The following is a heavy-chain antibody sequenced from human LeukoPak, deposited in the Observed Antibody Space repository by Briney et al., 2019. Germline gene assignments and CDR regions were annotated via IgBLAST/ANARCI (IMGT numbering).Heavy chain of an antibody. V-gene: IGHV3-74*01. CDR1: GFIFRSYW. CDR3: ARYCDSGTYCLDY. J-gene: IGHJ4*02. D-gene: IGHD3-10*01. Sequence: GGSLRLSCAASGFIFRSYWMHWVRQAPGKGLVWVSRISSDGSGTYYADSVKGRFTISRDNAKNTLYLQMSNLGAEDAAIYYCARYCDSGTYCLDYWGQGTLVTVSS. CDR2: ISSDGSGT.